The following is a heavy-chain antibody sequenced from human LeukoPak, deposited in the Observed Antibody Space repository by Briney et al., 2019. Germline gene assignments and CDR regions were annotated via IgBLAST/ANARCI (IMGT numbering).Heavy chain of an antibody. V-gene: IGHV4-34*01. CDR1: GGSFSGYY. Sequence: KTSETLSLTCAVYGGSFSGYYWSWIRQPPGKGLEWIGEINHSGSTNYNPSLKSRVTISVDTSKNQFSLKLSSVTAADTAVYYCARGRVGRLWFLYNWFDPWGQGTLVTVSS. J-gene: IGHJ5*02. CDR3: ARGRVGRLWFLYNWFDP. D-gene: IGHD5-18*01. CDR2: INHSGST.